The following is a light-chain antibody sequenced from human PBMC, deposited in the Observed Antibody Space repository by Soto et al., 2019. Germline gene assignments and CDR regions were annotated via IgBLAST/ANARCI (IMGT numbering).Light chain of an antibody. Sequence: EIVLTQSPGTLSLSPGERATLSCRASQSVSSNLLAWSQQKPGQAPRLLIYGASSRAADIAARFSGSGSGTDFTLTISRLEPEDFAVFYCQHYGTSPRTFGQVTKLDIK. CDR3: QHYGTSPRT. CDR1: QSVSSNL. J-gene: IGKJ2*01. V-gene: IGKV3-20*01. CDR2: GAS.